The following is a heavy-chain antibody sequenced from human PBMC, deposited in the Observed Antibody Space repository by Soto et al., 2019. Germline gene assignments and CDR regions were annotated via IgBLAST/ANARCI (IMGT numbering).Heavy chain of an antibody. CDR3: ARGPYYDLIWNYYYLDV. J-gene: IGHJ6*03. V-gene: IGHV4-59*08. CDR1: GGSISGHY. Sequence: QVQLQESGPGLVKPSETLSLSCSVSGGSISGHYWSWVRQPPGKGLEWIGYMYYSGSTNYNPSLKSRVTISVDTSKNHYSQRLTSVTAADTAVYYCARGPYYDLIWNYYYLDVWGKGTTVTVSS. D-gene: IGHD3-16*01. CDR2: MYYSGST.